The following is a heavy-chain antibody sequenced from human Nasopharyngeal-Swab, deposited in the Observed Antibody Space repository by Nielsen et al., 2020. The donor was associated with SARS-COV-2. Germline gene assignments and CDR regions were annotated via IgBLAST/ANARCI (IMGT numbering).Heavy chain of an antibody. Sequence: WIRQPPGKGLEWIGSIYYSGNTYYNPSLKSRVTISVDTSKNQFSLKLSSVTAADTAVYYCARPRGSGWYREAFDIWGQGTMVTVSS. D-gene: IGHD6-19*01. V-gene: IGHV4-39*01. CDR2: IYYSGNT. CDR3: ARPRGSGWYREAFDI. J-gene: IGHJ3*02.